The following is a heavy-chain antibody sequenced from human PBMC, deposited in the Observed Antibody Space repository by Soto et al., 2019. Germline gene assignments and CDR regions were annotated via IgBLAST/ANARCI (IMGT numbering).Heavy chain of an antibody. CDR3: ARHHKFGSSSWPGWFDP. Sequence: PSETLSLTCTVSGGSVSSGSYYWGWIRQPPGKGLEWIGSIYYSGSTYYNPSLKSRVTISVDTSKNQFSLKLSSVTAADTAVYYCARHHKFGSSSWPGWFDPWGQGTLVTVSS. V-gene: IGHV4-39*01. D-gene: IGHD6-13*01. CDR1: GGSVSSGSYY. J-gene: IGHJ5*02. CDR2: IYYSGST.